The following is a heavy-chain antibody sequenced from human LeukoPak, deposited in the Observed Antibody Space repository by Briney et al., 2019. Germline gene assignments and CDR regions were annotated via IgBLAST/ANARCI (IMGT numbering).Heavy chain of an antibody. Sequence: ASVKVSCKASGYTFTSYGISWVRQAPGQGLEWMGWINPNSGGTNYAQKFQGRVTMTRDTSISTAYMELSRLRSDDTAVYYCARGVYGSGSPGTDYWGQGTLVTVSS. CDR2: INPNSGGT. CDR1: GYTFTSYG. J-gene: IGHJ4*02. D-gene: IGHD3-10*01. V-gene: IGHV1-2*02. CDR3: ARGVYGSGSPGTDY.